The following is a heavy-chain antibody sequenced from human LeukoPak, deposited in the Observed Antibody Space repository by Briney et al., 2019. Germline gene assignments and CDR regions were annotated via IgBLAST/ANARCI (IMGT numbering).Heavy chain of an antibody. D-gene: IGHD3-22*01. CDR1: GFTFSSYA. J-gene: IGHJ6*02. V-gene: IGHV3-21*01. CDR2: ISSSSSYI. Sequence: GRSLRLSCAASGFTFSSYAMHWVRQAPGKGLEWVSSISSSSSYIYYADSVKGRFTISRDNAKNSLYLQMNSLRAEDTAVYYCARVGRYYDSSGYYGSLYYYGMDVWGQGTTVTVSS. CDR3: ARVGRYYDSSGYYGSLYYYGMDV.